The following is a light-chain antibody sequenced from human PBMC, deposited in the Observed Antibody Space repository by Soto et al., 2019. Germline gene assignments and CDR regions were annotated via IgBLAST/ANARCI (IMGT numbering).Light chain of an antibody. Sequence: IVMTQSPATLSVSPGEKATLSCRASQSIGSNLAWYQQKTGQAPMLLIYDAYTRATGIPARFSGSGYGTEYTLTISSPQSEDSAVYYCQQCSGHPFTVTFGGGTKVEIK. J-gene: IGKJ4*01. CDR1: QSIGSN. CDR3: QQCSGHPFTVT. CDR2: DAY. V-gene: IGKV3-15*01.